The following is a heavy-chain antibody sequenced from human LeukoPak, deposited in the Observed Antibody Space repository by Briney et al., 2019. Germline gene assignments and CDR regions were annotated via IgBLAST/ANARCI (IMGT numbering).Heavy chain of an antibody. V-gene: IGHV3-23*01. CDR1: GFSLSSYA. CDR2: IGAGGSDT. J-gene: IGHJ5*02. Sequence: GGSLRLSCVASGFSLSSYATSWVRQVPRKGLQWVAGIGAGGSDTYYKDVVKGRFTISKDTSKNTLYLQMNSLRDDDTAVYYCAKDPGIVGATSWFDPWGQGTLVTVSS. D-gene: IGHD1-26*01. CDR3: AKDPGIVGATSWFDP.